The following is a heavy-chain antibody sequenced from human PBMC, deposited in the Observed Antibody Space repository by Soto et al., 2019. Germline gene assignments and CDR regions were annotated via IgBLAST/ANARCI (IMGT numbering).Heavy chain of an antibody. V-gene: IGHV4-34*01. D-gene: IGHD5-12*01. Sequence: LSLTCAVYGGSFSGYYWSWIRQPPGKGLEWIGEINHSGSTNYNPSLKSRVTISVDTSKNQFSLKLSSVTAADTAVYYCASVRRGGYDSLRYYYGMDVWGQGTTVTVSS. J-gene: IGHJ6*02. CDR3: ASVRRGGYDSLRYYYGMDV. CDR1: GGSFSGYY. CDR2: INHSGST.